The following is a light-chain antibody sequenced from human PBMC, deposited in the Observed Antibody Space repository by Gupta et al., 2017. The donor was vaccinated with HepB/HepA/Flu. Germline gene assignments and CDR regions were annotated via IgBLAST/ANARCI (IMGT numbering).Light chain of an antibody. J-gene: IGKJ1*01. CDR3: QMDTSAPWT. CDR2: GAS. CDR1: QAISNR. Sequence: DTQMTQSPTSLSASVGDRVTITCRASQAISNRLAWHQQKPGKAPKLLIYGASTLQSGVPSRFSGRASATDFSLTISILHPEDVTTYYCQMDTSAPWTFGQGTKVEIK. V-gene: IGKV1-27*01.